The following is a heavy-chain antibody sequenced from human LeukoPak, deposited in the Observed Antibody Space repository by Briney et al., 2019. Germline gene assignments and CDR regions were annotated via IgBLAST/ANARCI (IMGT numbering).Heavy chain of an antibody. CDR2: IYPGDSDT. Sequence: GESLKISCKGSGYSFTSYWIGWVRQMPGKGLEWMGIIYPGDSDTRYSPSFQGQVTISADKSIITAYLQWSSLKASDTAMYYCARTGYSSGWYGGFDIWGQGTLVTVSS. J-gene: IGHJ3*02. D-gene: IGHD6-19*01. CDR3: ARTGYSSGWYGGFDI. CDR1: GYSFTSYW. V-gene: IGHV5-51*01.